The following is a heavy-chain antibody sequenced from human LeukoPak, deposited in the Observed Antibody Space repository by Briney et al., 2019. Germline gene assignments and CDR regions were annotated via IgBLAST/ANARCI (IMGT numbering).Heavy chain of an antibody. Sequence: SETLSLTCTVSGGSISSYYWGWIRQPPGKGLEWIGSIYYSGSTYYNPSLKSRVTISVDTSKNQFSLKLSSVTAADTAVYYCARETMIVVVITGSDDAFDIWGQGTMVTVSS. CDR3: ARETMIVVVITGSDDAFDI. J-gene: IGHJ3*02. CDR1: GGSISSYY. V-gene: IGHV4-39*07. D-gene: IGHD3-22*01. CDR2: IYYSGST.